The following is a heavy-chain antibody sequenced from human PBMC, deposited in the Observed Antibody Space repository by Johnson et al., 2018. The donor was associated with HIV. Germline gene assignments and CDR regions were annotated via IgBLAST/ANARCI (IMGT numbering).Heavy chain of an antibody. CDR3: AKPRYYDNAFEM. Sequence: VQLVESGGGLVQPGGSLRLSCAASGFTVSTNYMGWVRQAPGQGLEWVSRSNSDGSITNYADSVKGRFTISRDNSKNTLYLQMNSLRAEDTAVYYCAKPRYYDNAFEMWGQGTMVTVSS. D-gene: IGHD3-16*01. V-gene: IGHV3-66*04. CDR2: SNSDGSIT. J-gene: IGHJ3*02. CDR1: GFTVSTNY.